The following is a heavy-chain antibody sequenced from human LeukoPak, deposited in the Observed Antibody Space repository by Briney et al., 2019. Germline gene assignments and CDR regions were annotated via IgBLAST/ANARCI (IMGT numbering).Heavy chain of an antibody. CDR1: GYTFTGYY. V-gene: IGHV1-69*13. J-gene: IGHJ5*02. CDR2: IIPIFGTA. Sequence: ASVKVSCKASGYTFTGYYMHWVRQAPGQGLEWMGGIIPIFGTANYAQKFQGRVTITADESTSTAYMEVSRLRYDDTAVYYCARPLRVTMIRGAAFRASSDFDPWGQGTLVTVSS. D-gene: IGHD3-10*01. CDR3: ARPLRVTMIRGAAFRASSDFDP.